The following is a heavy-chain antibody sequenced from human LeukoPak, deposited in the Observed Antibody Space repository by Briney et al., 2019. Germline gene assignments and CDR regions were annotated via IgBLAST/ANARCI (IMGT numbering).Heavy chain of an antibody. CDR2: INPDNGGT. CDR3: ARGIVVVPTAA. D-gene: IGHD2-2*01. CDR1: GYTFTDYY. V-gene: IGHV1-2*02. J-gene: IGHJ5*02. Sequence: GASVKVSCKASGYTFTDYYMHWVRQAPGQGLEWMGWINPDNGGTDYAQKFKGRVTMTRDTSINIVYMELRGLRSDDTAVYFCARGIVVVPTAAWSQGTLVTVSS.